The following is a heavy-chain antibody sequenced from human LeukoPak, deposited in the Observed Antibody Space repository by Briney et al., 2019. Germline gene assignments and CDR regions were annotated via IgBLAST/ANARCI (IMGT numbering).Heavy chain of an antibody. CDR3: AKGGTYYYDSSGPQDWFDP. CDR1: GFTFSSYS. CDR2: ISSSSSYI. Sequence: PGGSLRLSCAASGFTFSSYSMNWVRQAPGKGLEWVSSISSSSSYIYYADSVKGRFTISRDNAKNSLYLQMNSLRAEDTAVYYCAKGGTYYYDSSGPQDWFDPWGQGTLVTVSS. V-gene: IGHV3-21*01. J-gene: IGHJ5*02. D-gene: IGHD3-22*01.